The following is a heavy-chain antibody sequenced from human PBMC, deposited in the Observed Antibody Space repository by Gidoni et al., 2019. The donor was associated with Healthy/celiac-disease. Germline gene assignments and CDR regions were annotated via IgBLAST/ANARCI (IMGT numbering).Heavy chain of an antibody. J-gene: IGHJ3*02. CDR2: IFSNDEK. Sequence: QVTLKESGPVLVKPTETLTLTCTVSGFSFNNDRLSVSWIRQPPGKALEWLAHIFSNDEKSYSTSLRSRLTISKDTSKSQVVLTMTNMDPVDTATYYCARKGYSGSYFGENAFDIWGQGTMVTVSS. CDR1: GFSFNNDRLS. V-gene: IGHV2-26*01. D-gene: IGHD1-26*01. CDR3: ARKGYSGSYFGENAFDI.